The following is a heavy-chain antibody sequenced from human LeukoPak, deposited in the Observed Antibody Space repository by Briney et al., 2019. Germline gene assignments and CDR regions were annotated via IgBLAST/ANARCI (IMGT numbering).Heavy chain of an antibody. CDR3: ARDYYDSGSSAL. D-gene: IGHD3-10*01. J-gene: IGHJ4*02. Sequence: SETLSLTCTVSGGSIRSSYWSWIRQPPGKGLEWIGNIYYSGSTNYNPSLKSRVTISVDTSKNQFSLKLSSVTAADTAVYFCARDYYDSGSSALWGQGTLVTVSS. V-gene: IGHV4-59*01. CDR1: GGSIRSSY. CDR2: IYYSGST.